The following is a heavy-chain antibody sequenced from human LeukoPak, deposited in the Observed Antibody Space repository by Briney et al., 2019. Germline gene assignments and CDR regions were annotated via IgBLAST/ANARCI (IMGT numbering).Heavy chain of an antibody. CDR1: GGSISSHY. D-gene: IGHD3-10*01. CDR2: IYYSGST. CDR3: ARGGTVLWFGDHGNYHY. V-gene: IGHV4-59*11. J-gene: IGHJ4*02. Sequence: SETLSLTCTVSGGSISSHYWSWIRQPPGKGLEWIGYIYYSGSTNYNPSLKSRVTISVDTSKNQFSLKLSSVTAADTAVYYCARGGTVLWFGDHGNYHYWGQGTLVTVSA.